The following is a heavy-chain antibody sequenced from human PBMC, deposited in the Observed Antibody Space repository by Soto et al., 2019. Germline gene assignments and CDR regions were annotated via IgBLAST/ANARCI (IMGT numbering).Heavy chain of an antibody. CDR3: ARDHKPISPKNCTNGVCYHPPQPWAFDI. Sequence: ASVKVSCKASGYTFTGYYMHWVRQAPGQGLEWMGWINPNSGGTNYAQKFQGWVTMTRDTSISTAYMERGRLRSDDTAVYYCARDHKPISPKNCTNGVCYHPPQPWAFDIWGQGTMVTVSS. CDR2: INPNSGGT. J-gene: IGHJ3*02. D-gene: IGHD2-8*01. V-gene: IGHV1-2*04. CDR1: GYTFTGYY.